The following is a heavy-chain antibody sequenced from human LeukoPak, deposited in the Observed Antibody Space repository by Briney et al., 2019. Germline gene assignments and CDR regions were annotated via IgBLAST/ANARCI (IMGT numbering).Heavy chain of an antibody. CDR2: ISGSGGST. CDR1: GFTFSSYA. V-gene: IGHV3-23*01. D-gene: IGHD3-10*01. CDR3: AKVVDSMVQGVTDYYYYYGMDV. Sequence: GGSLRLSCAASGFTFSSYAMSWVRQAPGKGLEWVSAISGSGGSTYYADSVKGRFTISRDNSKNTLYLQMNSLRAEDTAVYYCAKVVDSMVQGVTDYYYYYGMDVWGQGTTVTVSS. J-gene: IGHJ6*02.